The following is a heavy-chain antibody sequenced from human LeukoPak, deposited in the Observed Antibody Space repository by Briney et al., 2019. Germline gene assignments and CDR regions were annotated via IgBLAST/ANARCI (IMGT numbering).Heavy chain of an antibody. CDR1: GYTFSDYA. D-gene: IGHD1-26*01. V-gene: IGHV7-4-1*02. J-gene: IGHJ4*02. CDR2: INTHTGNP. CDR3: ASMGSLFDN. Sequence: ASVKVSCKAPGYTFSDYAMNWVRQAPGQGLEFMGWINTHTGNPTYAQDFTGRFVFSLDTSVNTAYLQINSLKADDTAVYYCASMGSLFDNWGQGTLVTVSS.